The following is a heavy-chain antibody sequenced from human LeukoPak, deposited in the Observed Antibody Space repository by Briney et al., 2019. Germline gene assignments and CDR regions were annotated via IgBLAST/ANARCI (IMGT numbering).Heavy chain of an antibody. D-gene: IGHD3-16*01. CDR1: GFFFESYW. CDR3: ARVDGGPDC. V-gene: IGHV3-7*01. Sequence: GGSLRLSCAVSGFFFESYWKSWVRHAPGRGLEWVANIRQDGSEKYYVDSLKGRFTISRDNAKRSLYLQINSLRAEDTAVYYCARVDGGPDCWGRGTLVTVSS. CDR2: IRQDGSEK. J-gene: IGHJ4*02.